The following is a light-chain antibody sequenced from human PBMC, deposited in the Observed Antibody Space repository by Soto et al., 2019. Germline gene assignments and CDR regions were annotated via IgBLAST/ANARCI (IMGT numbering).Light chain of an antibody. CDR2: GAS. J-gene: IGKJ4*01. V-gene: IGKV3-15*01. CDR1: QSISGT. Sequence: EIVMTQSPATLSLPPEGRSTLSFMASQSISGTLAWYQQKPGQAPRLLIHGASTRAPGFPARFSGSGSGTEFTLTINSLQSEDFAVYYCQRYNNWPLTFGGGTKVDIK. CDR3: QRYNNWPLT.